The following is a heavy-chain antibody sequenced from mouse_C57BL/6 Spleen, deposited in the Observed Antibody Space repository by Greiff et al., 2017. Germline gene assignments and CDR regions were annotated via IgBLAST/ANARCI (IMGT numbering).Heavy chain of an antibody. CDR1: GFTFSDYY. J-gene: IGHJ2*01. CDR2: ISNGGGST. D-gene: IGHD2-13*01. V-gene: IGHV5-12*01. Sequence: EVQRVESGGGLVQPGGSLKLSCAASGFTFSDYYMYWVRQTPEKRLEWVAYISNGGGSTYYPDTVKGRFTISRDNAKNTLYLQMSRLKAEDTAMYYCARHDWLDYWGQGTTLTVSS. CDR3: ARHDWLDY.